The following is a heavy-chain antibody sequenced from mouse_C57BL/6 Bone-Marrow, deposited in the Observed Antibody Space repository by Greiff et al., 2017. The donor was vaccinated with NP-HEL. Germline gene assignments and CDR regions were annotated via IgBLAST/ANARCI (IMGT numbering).Heavy chain of an antibody. CDR2: ISSGGSYT. CDR1: GFTFSSYG. V-gene: IGHV5-6*01. CDR3: ARHITGMDY. D-gene: IGHD4-1*01. J-gene: IGHJ2*01. Sequence: EVMLVESGGDLVKPGGSLKLSCAASGFTFSSYGMSWVRQTPDKRLEWVATISSGGSYTYYPDSVKGRFTISRDNAKNTLYLQMSSLKSEDTAMYYCARHITGMDYWGQGTTLTVSS.